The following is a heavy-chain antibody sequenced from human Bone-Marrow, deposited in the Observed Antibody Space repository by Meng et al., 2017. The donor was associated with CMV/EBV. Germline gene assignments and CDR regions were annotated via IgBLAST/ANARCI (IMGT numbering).Heavy chain of an antibody. J-gene: IGHJ5*02. CDR3: ARISNWFDP. CDR1: GYSISSGYY. CDR2: IYYSGST. Sequence: GSLRLSCTVSGYSISSGYYWGWIRQPPGKGLEWIGYIYYSGSTNYNPSLKSRVTISVDTSKNQFSLKLSSVTAADTAVYYCARISNWFDPWAQGTLVTVSS. V-gene: IGHV4-61*01.